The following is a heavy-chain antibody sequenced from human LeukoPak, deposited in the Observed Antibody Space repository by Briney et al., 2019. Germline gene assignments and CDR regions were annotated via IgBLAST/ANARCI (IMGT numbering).Heavy chain of an antibody. Sequence: PGGSLRLSCASSGFIFRDYWMLWVHQAPGKGLSWVSRIDRDAFPTIYADSVKCLFTVARNNARNTLYLQINNLTYDDSTVYYFAASRWSGALDFWGKGPLVSVS. D-gene: IGHD3-3*01. CDR3: AASRWSGALDF. J-gene: IGHJ4*02. V-gene: IGHV3-74*01. CDR2: IDRDAFPT. CDR1: GFIFRDYW.